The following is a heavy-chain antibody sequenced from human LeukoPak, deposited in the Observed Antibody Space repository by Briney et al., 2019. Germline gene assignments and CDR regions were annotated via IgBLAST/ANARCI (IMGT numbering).Heavy chain of an antibody. J-gene: IGHJ4*02. Sequence: SETLSLTCTVSGGSISSSYYWGWIRQPPGKGLEWIGGIYYSGSTYNNPSLKSRVTISIDTSKNQFSLKLTSVTAADTAVYYCARTGYSTGWDRFSFVYWGQGTLVTVSS. CDR3: ARTGYSTGWDRFSFVY. D-gene: IGHD6-19*01. V-gene: IGHV4-39*01. CDR2: IYYSGST. CDR1: GGSISSSYY.